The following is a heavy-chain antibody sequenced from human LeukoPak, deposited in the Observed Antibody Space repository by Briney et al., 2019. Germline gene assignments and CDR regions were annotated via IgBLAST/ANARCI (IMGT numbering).Heavy chain of an antibody. J-gene: IGHJ4*02. CDR2: ISGSDGTT. CDR1: GYPFSNFA. Sequence: GGSLRLSCEGSGYPFSNFAMSWIRQGPGKGLEWVADISGSDGTTCYADSVKGRFTISRDNSQNMLYLQMNSLRVEDTAVYYCAKHRLSVLGRGDHWGQGLLVTVSP. D-gene: IGHD2-21*01. V-gene: IGHV3-23*01. CDR3: AKHRLSVLGRGDH.